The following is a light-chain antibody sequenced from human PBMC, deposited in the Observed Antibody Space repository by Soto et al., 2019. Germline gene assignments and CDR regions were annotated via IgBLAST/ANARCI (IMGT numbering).Light chain of an antibody. CDR3: AAWDDSLRAV. J-gene: IGLJ7*01. V-gene: IGLV1-47*01. CDR2: RNN. Sequence: QSVLTQPPSASGTPGQRVTISCSGSSSNIGSNYVYWYQQLPGTAPKLLIYRNNQRTSGVPDRFSGSKSGTSASLAISGLRSEDEADYYCAAWDDSLRAVFGGGTKLTVL. CDR1: SSNIGSNY.